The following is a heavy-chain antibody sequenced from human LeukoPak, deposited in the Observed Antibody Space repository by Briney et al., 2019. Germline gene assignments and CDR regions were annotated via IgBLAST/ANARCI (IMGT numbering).Heavy chain of an antibody. D-gene: IGHD6-19*01. CDR2: IYYGGST. J-gene: IGHJ4*02. CDR3: ARLEYSSGWYVY. V-gene: IGHV4-59*01. Sequence: SETLSLTCTVSGGSMSSYLWSWIRQPPGKGLEWIGYIYYGGSTNYNPALNSRVTISVDTSKKQFSLKLSSVTAADTALYYCARLEYSSGWYVYWGQGTLVTVSS. CDR1: GGSMSSYL.